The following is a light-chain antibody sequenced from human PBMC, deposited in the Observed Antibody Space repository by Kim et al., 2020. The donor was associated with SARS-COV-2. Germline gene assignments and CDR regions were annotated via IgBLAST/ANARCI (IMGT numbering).Light chain of an antibody. CDR2: RAS. CDR3: QQYGGSPLT. J-gene: IGKJ4*01. CDR1: QSVSSNY. Sequence: ENVLTQSPGTLSLSRGERATLSCRASQSVSSNYLAWYQQKPGQAPRLLISRASNRATGIPDRFSGSGSGTDFTLTISRLEPEDFAVYYCQQYGGSPLTFGGGTKVDIK. V-gene: IGKV3-20*01.